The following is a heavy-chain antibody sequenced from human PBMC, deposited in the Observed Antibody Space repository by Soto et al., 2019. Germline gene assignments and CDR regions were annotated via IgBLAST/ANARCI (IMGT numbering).Heavy chain of an antibody. Sequence: GESLKISCKGSGYSFTSFWIGWVRQMPGKGLEWMGIIYPGDSDTRYSPSFQGQVTISADKSISTAYLQWSSLKASDTAMYYCASSLGQQLRGMDVWGQGTTVTVSS. CDR2: IYPGDSDT. CDR1: GYSFTSFW. D-gene: IGHD6-13*01. CDR3: ASSLGQQLRGMDV. V-gene: IGHV5-51*01. J-gene: IGHJ6*02.